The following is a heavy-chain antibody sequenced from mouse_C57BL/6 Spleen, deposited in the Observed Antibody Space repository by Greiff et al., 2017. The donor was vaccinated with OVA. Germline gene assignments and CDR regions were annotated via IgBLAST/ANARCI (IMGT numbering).Heavy chain of an antibody. CDR1: GYTFTSYW. CDR3: ARLYYDYLDY. Sequence: VQLKQPGAELVKPGASVKLSCKASGYTFTSYWMQWVKQRPGQGLEWIGEIDPSDSYTNYNQKFKGKATLTVDTSSSTAYMQLSSLTSEDSAVYYCARLYYDYLDYWGQGTTLTVSS. J-gene: IGHJ2*01. V-gene: IGHV1-50*01. D-gene: IGHD2-4*01. CDR2: IDPSDSYT.